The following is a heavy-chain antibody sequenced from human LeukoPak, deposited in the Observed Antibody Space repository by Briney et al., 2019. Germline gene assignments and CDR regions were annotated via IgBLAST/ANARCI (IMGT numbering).Heavy chain of an antibody. CDR3: AREDGVPDCFDY. D-gene: IGHD3-3*01. J-gene: IGHJ4*02. Sequence: PGRPLRLSCAASGFTFSSYAMHWVRQAPGKGLEWVAVISYDGSNKYYADSVKGRFTISRDNSKNTLYLQMNSLRAEDTAVYYCAREDGVPDCFDYWGQGTLVTVSS. V-gene: IGHV3-30*04. CDR2: ISYDGSNK. CDR1: GFTFSSYA.